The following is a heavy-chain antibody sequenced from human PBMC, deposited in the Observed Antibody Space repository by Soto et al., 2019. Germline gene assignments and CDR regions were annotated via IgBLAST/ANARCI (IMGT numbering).Heavy chain of an antibody. J-gene: IGHJ6*02. CDR1: GGSIRSGGYY. V-gene: IGHV4-31*03. Sequence: SETLSLTCTVSGGSIRSGGYYWSWVRQNPRRGLEWIGNIYYSGNTYYNPSLKSRLTISVDTSKNQFSLNLSSVAAADTAVYYCARDRLMATAGTARHYFGLDVWGQGTTVTVSS. CDR2: IYYSGNT. D-gene: IGHD5-18*01. CDR3: ARDRLMATAGTARHYFGLDV.